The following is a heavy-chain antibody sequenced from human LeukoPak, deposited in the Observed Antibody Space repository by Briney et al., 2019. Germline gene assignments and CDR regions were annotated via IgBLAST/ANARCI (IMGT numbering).Heavy chain of an antibody. D-gene: IGHD3-10*01. J-gene: IGHJ4*02. CDR1: GFSFHYYA. CDR3: ARPIDNGSGSYYFPY. V-gene: IGHV3-30-3*01. CDR2: ISYDGTNE. Sequence: PGGSLRISCAASGFSFHYYAKHWVRQAPGKGLEWVAVISYDGTNEYYADSVKGRLTISRDNSKNTLYMQMNSLRPEDTAVYYCARPIDNGSGSYYFPYWGQGTLVTVSS.